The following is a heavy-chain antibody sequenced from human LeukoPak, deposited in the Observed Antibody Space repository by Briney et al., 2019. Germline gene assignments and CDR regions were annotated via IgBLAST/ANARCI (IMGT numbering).Heavy chain of an antibody. J-gene: IGHJ4*02. D-gene: IGHD3-16*02. CDR3: ARDTDMITFGGVIVTLADY. CDR2: ISSSGSTI. V-gene: IGHV3-11*04. CDR1: GGSVSTGDYF. Sequence: LSLTCAVSGGSVSTGDYFWSWIRQPAGKGLEWVSYISSSGSTIYYADSVKGRFTISRDNAKNSLYLQMNSLRAEDTAVYYCARDTDMITFGGVIVTLADYWGQGTLVTVSS.